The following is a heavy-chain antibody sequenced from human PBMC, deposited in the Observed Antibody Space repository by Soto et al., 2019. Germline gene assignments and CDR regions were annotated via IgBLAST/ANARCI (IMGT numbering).Heavy chain of an antibody. J-gene: IGHJ4*02. Sequence: GGSLRLSCAASRFIFSRYEMNWVRQAPWQGLEWVAYITSSGNTIHYADSVKGLFTISQDNAKNSLYLQMSSLRAEDTAGDYCVRDYGYRIKGWSHYFEHWGQGT. V-gene: IGHV3-48*03. CDR3: VRDYGYRIKGWSHYFEH. CDR1: RFIFSRYE. CDR2: ITSSGNTI. D-gene: IGHD5-18*01.